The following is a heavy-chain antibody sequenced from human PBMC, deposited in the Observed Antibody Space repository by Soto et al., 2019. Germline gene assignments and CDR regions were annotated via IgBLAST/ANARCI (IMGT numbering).Heavy chain of an antibody. CDR3: AAELYSGGRCCSFDF. Sequence: QMEVVQSGPEVKKPGTSVKVSCKTSGFTFTNSAVQWVRQARGQRLEWIGWIIVGSGGTNYVQELQGRLTITRDVSKNTAYMELTSLRSEETAMYYFAAELYSGGRCCSFDFWGQGTMVTVSS. J-gene: IGHJ3*01. D-gene: IGHD2-15*01. V-gene: IGHV1-58*01. CDR2: IIVGSGGT. CDR1: GFTFTNSA.